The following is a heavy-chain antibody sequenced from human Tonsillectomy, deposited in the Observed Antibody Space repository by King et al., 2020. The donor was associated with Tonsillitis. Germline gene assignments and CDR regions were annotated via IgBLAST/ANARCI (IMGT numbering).Heavy chain of an antibody. CDR3: ARGENWFDP. Sequence: QLVQSGAEVKKPGSSVKVSCKASGGTFNNYAISWVRQAPGQGLEWMGGIIPIFVTSNYAQKFQGRFTITADESTSTVYMELSSLRSEDTAVYYCARGENWFDPWGQGTLVTVSS. V-gene: IGHV1-69*12. D-gene: IGHD1-26*01. J-gene: IGHJ5*02. CDR1: GGTFNNYA. CDR2: IIPIFVTS.